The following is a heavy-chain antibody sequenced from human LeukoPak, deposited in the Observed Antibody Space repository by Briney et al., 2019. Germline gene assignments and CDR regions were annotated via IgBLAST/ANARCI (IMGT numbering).Heavy chain of an antibody. D-gene: IGHD2-21*01. J-gene: IGHJ4*02. CDR2: ISSSGSTI. V-gene: IGHV3-48*03. CDR1: GFTFSSYE. Sequence: GGSLRLSCAASGFTFSSYEMNWVRQAPGKGLEWVSYISSSGSTIYHADSVKGRFTISRDSSKNTLYLQMNRLRAEDAAVYYCAKAPVTTCSGAYCYPFDYWGQGTLVTVSS. CDR3: AKAPVTTCSGAYCYPFDY.